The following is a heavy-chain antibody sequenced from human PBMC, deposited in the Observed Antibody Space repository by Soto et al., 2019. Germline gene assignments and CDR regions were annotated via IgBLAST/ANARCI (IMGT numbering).Heavy chain of an antibody. CDR3: TRGRGFGHFTPPFDY. CDR1: GGSFSGYF. CDR2: INHSGST. J-gene: IGHJ4*02. D-gene: IGHD3-10*01. V-gene: IGHV4-34*01. Sequence: QVQLQQWGAGLLKPSETMSLTCAVSGGSFSGYFCSWIRQPPGKGLEWIGEINHSGSTYYNPYLGSRVTVLVDTSRSQFSLKLRSVTAADTAVYFCTRGRGFGHFTPPFDYWCQGPLVTVSS.